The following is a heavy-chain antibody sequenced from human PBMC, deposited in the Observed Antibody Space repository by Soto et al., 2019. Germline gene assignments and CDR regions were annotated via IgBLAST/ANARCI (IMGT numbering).Heavy chain of an antibody. CDR3: ARDRYYDSSGYYTPYYFDY. V-gene: IGHV4-30-4*01. J-gene: IGHJ4*02. D-gene: IGHD3-22*01. Sequence: PSETLSLTCTVSGGSISSGDYDWSWIRQPPXKGLEWIGYIYYSGSTYYNPSLKSRVTISVDTSKNQFSLKLSSVTAADTAVYYCARDRYYDSSGYYTPYYFDYWGQGTLVTVSS. CDR2: IYYSGST. CDR1: GGSISSGDYD.